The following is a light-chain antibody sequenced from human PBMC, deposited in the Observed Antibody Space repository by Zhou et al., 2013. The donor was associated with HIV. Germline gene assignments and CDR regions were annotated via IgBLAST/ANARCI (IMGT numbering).Light chain of an antibody. CDR3: QQSYSLPQT. CDR1: QSISGY. CDR2: GAS. Sequence: DIQMTQSPSSLSASVGDRVTITCRASQSISGYLNWYQQKPGKAPNLLIYGASSLQSGVPSRFSGSGSGTDFTLTIGSLQPEDFATYYCQQSYSLPQTFGGGTKVEIK. J-gene: IGKJ4*01. V-gene: IGKV1-39*01.